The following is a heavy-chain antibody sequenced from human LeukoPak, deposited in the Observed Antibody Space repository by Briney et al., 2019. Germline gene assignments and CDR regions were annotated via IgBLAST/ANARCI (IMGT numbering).Heavy chain of an antibody. CDR2: IGGSGSST. J-gene: IGHJ6*02. CDR3: AKDRYGHRQNAMDV. D-gene: IGHD3-9*01. V-gene: IGHV3-23*01. Sequence: SGGSLRLSCAASGFIFSSYAMSWVRQAPGMGLESVSAIGGSGSSTYYADSVKGRFTISRDNSKNTVYLQMNSLTPEDTAIYYCAKDRYGHRQNAMDVWGHGTTVIVSS. CDR1: GFIFSSYA.